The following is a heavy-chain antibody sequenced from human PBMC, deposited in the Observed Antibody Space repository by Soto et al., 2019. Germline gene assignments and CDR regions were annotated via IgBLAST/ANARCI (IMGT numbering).Heavy chain of an antibody. D-gene: IGHD4-17*01. CDR1: GYTFTSYG. J-gene: IGHJ4*02. CDR2: ISAYNGNT. Sequence: QVQLVQSGAEVKKPGASVKVSCKASGYTFTSYGISWVRQAPGQGLEWMGWISAYNGNTNYAQKLQGRVTMTTDTSTSTAYMELRSLRSDDTAVYYCARDAANYGWIYVDYSGYFDYWGKGTLVTVSS. CDR3: ARDAANYGWIYVDYSGYFDY. V-gene: IGHV1-18*01.